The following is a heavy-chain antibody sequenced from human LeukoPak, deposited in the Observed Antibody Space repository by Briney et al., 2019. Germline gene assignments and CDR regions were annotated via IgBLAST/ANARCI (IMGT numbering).Heavy chain of an antibody. CDR1: GFTFSSYS. V-gene: IGHV3-21*01. J-gene: IGHJ3*02. CDR2: ISSSSSYI. Sequence: GGSLRLSCAASGFTFSSYSMNWVRQAPGKGLEWVSSISSSSSYIYYADSVKGRFIISRDNAKNSLYLQMNSLRAEDTAVYYCARDFSLAFYYYGSGSYAFDIWGQGTMVTVSS. CDR3: ARDFSLAFYYYGSGSYAFDI. D-gene: IGHD3-10*01.